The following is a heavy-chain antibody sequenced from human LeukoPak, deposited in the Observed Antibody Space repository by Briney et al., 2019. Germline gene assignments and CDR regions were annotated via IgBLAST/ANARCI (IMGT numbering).Heavy chain of an antibody. J-gene: IGHJ4*02. Sequence: SQTLSLTCTVSGGSISSGDYYWSWIRQPPGKGLEWIGYIYYSGSTYYNPSLKSRVTISVDTSKNQFSLKLSSVTAADTAVYYCARGPVVVVPAALDYWGQGTLVTVSS. V-gene: IGHV4-30-4*08. CDR3: ARGPVVVVPAALDY. D-gene: IGHD2-2*01. CDR2: IYYSGST. CDR1: GGSISSGDYY.